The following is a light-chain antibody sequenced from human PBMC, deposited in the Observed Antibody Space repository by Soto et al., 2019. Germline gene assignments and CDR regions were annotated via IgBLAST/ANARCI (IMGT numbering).Light chain of an antibody. J-gene: IGLJ3*02. Sequence: QSALTQVASVSGSPGQSITISCTGTSSDVGGRDFVSWYQQHPGKAPKLIIYNVNYRPSGVSDRFSGSKSGNTASLTISGLQADDEANYYCSSYTNTTTVVFGGGSKLTVL. CDR1: SSDVGGRDF. CDR3: SSYTNTTTVV. CDR2: NVN. V-gene: IGLV2-14*03.